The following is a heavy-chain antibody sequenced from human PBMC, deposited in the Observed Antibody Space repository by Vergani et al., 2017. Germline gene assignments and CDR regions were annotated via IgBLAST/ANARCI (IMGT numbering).Heavy chain of an antibody. J-gene: IGHJ4*02. CDR2: IKSKTDGGPT. V-gene: IGHV3-15*01. CDR1: GFTFSNAW. D-gene: IGHD6-19*01. Sequence: EVQLVESGGGLVKPGGSLRLSCAASGFTFSNAWMSWVRQAPGKGLEWVVRIKSKTDGGPTDYSAPVKGRFTISRDDSKHTLYLQMISLKTEDTAVYYCTTDLEGGGWIDYWGQGTLVTVSS. CDR3: TTDLEGGGWIDY.